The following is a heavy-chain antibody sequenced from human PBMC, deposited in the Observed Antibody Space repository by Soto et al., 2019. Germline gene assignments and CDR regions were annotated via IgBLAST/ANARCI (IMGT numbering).Heavy chain of an antibody. CDR1: GYSFTSYW. V-gene: IGHV5-10-1*01. Sequence: GESLKISCKGSGYSFTSYWISWVRQMPGKGLEWMGRIDPSDSYTNYSPSFQGHVTISADKSISTAYLQWSSLKASDTAMYYCARQEDYYGSGSRDNWFDPWGQGTLVTVSS. D-gene: IGHD3-10*01. J-gene: IGHJ5*02. CDR2: IDPSDSYT. CDR3: ARQEDYYGSGSRDNWFDP.